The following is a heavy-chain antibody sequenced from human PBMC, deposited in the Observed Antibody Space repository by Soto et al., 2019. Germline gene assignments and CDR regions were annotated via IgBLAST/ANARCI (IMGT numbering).Heavy chain of an antibody. V-gene: IGHV3-30-3*01. J-gene: IGHJ1*01. Sequence: QVLLVESGGGVVQPGRSLRLSCAASGFTFSSYAMHWVRQAPGKGLEWVAAISYDGSDQYYADSVKGRFTISRDNSKNTLFLQMNSLRADDTAMYYCAKDLMPGAAPRQEYFHYWGQGTLVTVSS. CDR2: ISYDGSDQ. CDR3: AKDLMPGAAPRQEYFHY. D-gene: IGHD6-13*01. CDR1: GFTFSSYA.